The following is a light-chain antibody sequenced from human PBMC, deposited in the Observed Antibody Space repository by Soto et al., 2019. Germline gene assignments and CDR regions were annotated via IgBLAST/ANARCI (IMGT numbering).Light chain of an antibody. J-gene: IGKJ1*01. V-gene: IGKV3-11*01. CDR1: QSITTY. CDR3: QQRSNWPRT. CDR2: GAF. Sequence: EIVFTPSPATLSLSPGERATLSCRASQSITTYLDWFQRKPGQAPRLLIYGAFNRATGIPARFSGSGSGTDFTLTISSREPEDFAVYYCQQRSNWPRTFGQGTKVEVK.